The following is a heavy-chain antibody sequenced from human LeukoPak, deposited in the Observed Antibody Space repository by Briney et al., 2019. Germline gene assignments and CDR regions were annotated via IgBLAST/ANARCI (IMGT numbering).Heavy chain of an antibody. CDR3: ASNVPFYDILTVSSYYFDY. V-gene: IGHV4-39*01. J-gene: IGHJ4*02. D-gene: IGHD3-9*01. Sequence: PSETLSLTCTVSGGSISSSRYYWGWIRQPPGKGLEWIGSISYSGSTYYNPSLKSRVTVSVDTSKNQFSLRLSSVTAADTAVYYCASNVPFYDILTVSSYYFDYWGQGTLVTVSS. CDR1: GGSISSSRYY. CDR2: ISYSGST.